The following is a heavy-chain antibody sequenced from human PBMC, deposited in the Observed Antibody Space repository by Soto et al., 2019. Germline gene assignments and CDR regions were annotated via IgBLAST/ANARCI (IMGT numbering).Heavy chain of an antibody. CDR1: GYTFTSYA. CDR3: ARDSDFWSGSLSFDY. CDR2: INAGNGNT. Sequence: ASVKVSCKASGYTFTSYAMHWVRQAPGQRLEWMGWINAGNGNTKYSQKFQGRVTITRDTSASTAYMELSSLRSEDTAVYYCARDSDFWSGSLSFDYWGQGTRVTV. D-gene: IGHD3-3*01. V-gene: IGHV1-3*01. J-gene: IGHJ4*02.